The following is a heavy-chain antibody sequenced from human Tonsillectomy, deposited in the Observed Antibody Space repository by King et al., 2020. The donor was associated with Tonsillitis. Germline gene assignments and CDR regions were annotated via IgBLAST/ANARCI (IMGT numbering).Heavy chain of an antibody. Sequence: VQLQESGPGLLKPSQTLSLTCTVSGGSIASGYYYWSWIRQHPGKGLEWIGYISHSGGTYYNPSLKSLVIISVDTSKNQFSLKLNSVPAADTAVYYCARVHHYDSSGYYKYFDSWGQGTLVTVSS. J-gene: IGHJ4*02. CDR1: GGSIASGYYY. V-gene: IGHV4-31*01. CDR3: ARVHHYDSSGYYKYFDS. CDR2: ISHSGGT. D-gene: IGHD3-22*01.